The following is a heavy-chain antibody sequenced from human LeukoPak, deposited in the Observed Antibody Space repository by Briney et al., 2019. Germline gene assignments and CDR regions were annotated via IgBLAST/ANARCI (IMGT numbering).Heavy chain of an antibody. V-gene: IGHV4-59*01. CDR1: RGSISSYY. CDR3: VRVMGPGTRSYGGTYYFDY. CDR2: IFYIGNT. J-gene: IGHJ4*01. Sequence: SETLSVTCMLSRGSISSYYWSWMLHPPGKRQEGVGDIFYIGNTNHKLPLKSRDTISVDTTKNQYPLKLRAVPDAGTGLCYVVRVMGPGTRSYGGTYYFDYWGHGTLVTVSS. D-gene: IGHD4-23*01.